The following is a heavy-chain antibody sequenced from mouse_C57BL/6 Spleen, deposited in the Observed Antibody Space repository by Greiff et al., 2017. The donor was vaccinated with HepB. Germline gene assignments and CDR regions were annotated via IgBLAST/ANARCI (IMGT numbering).Heavy chain of an antibody. V-gene: IGHV1-64*01. CDR1: GYTFTSYW. D-gene: IGHD1-1*01. J-gene: IGHJ1*03. CDR3: ARFPSNYYGSSYWYFDV. Sequence: QVQLQQPGAELVKPGASVKLSCKASGYTFTSYWMHWVKQRPGQGLEWIGMIHPNSGSTNYNEKFKSKATLTVDKSSSTAYMQLSSLTSEDSAVYYCARFPSNYYGSSYWYFDVWGTGTTVTVSS. CDR2: IHPNSGST.